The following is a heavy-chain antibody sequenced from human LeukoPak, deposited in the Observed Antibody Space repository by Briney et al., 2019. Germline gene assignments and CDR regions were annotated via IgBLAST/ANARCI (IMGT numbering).Heavy chain of an antibody. V-gene: IGHV4-31*03. J-gene: IGHJ4*02. D-gene: IGHD2-2*01. CDR1: GGSFSSGGYY. CDR3: ARVKRSTSPRGIESFDY. CDR2: IYYSGRT. Sequence: SETLSLTCTVSGGSFSSGGYYWSWIRQHPGKGLEWIGYIYYSGRTYYNPSLKSRVTISVDTSKNQFSLKLSSVTAADTAVYHCARVKRSTSPRGIESFDYWGQGTLVTVSS.